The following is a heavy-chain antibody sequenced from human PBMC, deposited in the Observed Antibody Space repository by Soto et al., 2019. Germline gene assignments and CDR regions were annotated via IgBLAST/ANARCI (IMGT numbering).Heavy chain of an antibody. Sequence: SETLSLTGGVSGYSISSGYYWGWIRQPPGKGLEWIGNIYHSGSTYYSPSLKSRVTISVDTSKNQFSLKLSSVTAADTAVYFCARGYYDSYGAFDYWGQGTLVTVSS. CDR2: IYHSGST. V-gene: IGHV4-38-2*01. CDR3: ARGYYDSYGAFDY. CDR1: GYSISSGYY. D-gene: IGHD3-22*01. J-gene: IGHJ4*02.